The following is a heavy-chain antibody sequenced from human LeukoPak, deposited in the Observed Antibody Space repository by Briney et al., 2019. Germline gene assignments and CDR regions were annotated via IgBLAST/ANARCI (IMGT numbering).Heavy chain of an antibody. D-gene: IGHD1-1*01. V-gene: IGHV3-74*01. CDR2: INGDGSSL. Sequence: GGSLRLSCAASKFIFSNYWMSWVRQAPGKGLVWVSHINGDGSSLSYADFVKGRFTISRDSAKNTVYLQMNSLSAEDTAVYYCARDKRYSQDYWGQGTLVTVSS. J-gene: IGHJ4*02. CDR3: ARDKRYSQDY. CDR1: KFIFSNYW.